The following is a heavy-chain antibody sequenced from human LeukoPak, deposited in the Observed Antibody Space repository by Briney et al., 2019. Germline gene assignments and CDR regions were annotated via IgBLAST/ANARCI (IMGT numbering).Heavy chain of an antibody. D-gene: IGHD6-13*01. Sequence: GGSLRLSCAASGFTFSSYTMSWVRQAPGKGLECVSSISSRSGDIYYADSVKGRFTISRDNAKNSVYLQMNSLRAEDTAVYYCALIAVDWQQPFDYWGQGTLVTVSS. CDR1: GFTFSSYT. CDR2: ISSRSGDI. V-gene: IGHV3-21*01. CDR3: ALIAVDWQQPFDY. J-gene: IGHJ4*02.